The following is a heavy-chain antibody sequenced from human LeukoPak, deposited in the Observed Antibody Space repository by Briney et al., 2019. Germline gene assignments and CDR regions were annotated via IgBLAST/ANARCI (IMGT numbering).Heavy chain of an antibody. CDR3: AKDAVATAIPSWFDH. J-gene: IGHJ5*02. CDR2: IRYDGSNK. V-gene: IGHV3-30*02. D-gene: IGHD5-18*01. CDR1: GFTFSSYG. Sequence: TGGSLRLSCAASGFTFSSYGMHWVRQAPGKGLEWVAFIRYDGSNKYYADSVKGRFTISRDNSKNTLYLQMNSLRAEDTAVYYCAKDAVATAIPSWFDHWGQGTLVTVFS.